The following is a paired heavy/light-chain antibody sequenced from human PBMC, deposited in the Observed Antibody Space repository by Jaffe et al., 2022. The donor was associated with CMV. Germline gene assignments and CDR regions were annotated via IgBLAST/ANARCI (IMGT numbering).Light chain of an antibody. Sequence: EIVMTQSPATLSLSPGERATLSCRASQSVSSNLAWYQQKPGQAPRLLIYGASTRATGIPARFSGSGSGTEFTLTISSLQSEDFAVYYCQQYNSWLGTFGQGTKVEIK. CDR3: QQYNSWLGT. V-gene: IGKV3-15*01. J-gene: IGKJ1*01. CDR2: GAS. CDR1: QSVSSN.
Heavy chain of an antibody. Sequence: QVQLVQSGAEVKKPGSSVKVSCKASGGTLSSHAISWVRQAPGQGLEWMGRIIPILGIVNYAQKFQDRITIIADKSTSTAYMEMSSLRSEDTAVYYCASDSDTSGWYRDWDQGTLVTVTS. V-gene: IGHV1-69*09. CDR3: ASDSDTSGWYRD. CDR2: IIPILGIV. CDR1: GGTLSSHA. D-gene: IGHD6-19*01. J-gene: IGHJ1*01.